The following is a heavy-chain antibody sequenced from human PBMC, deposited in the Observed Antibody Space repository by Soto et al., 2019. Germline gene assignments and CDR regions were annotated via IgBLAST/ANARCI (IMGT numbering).Heavy chain of an antibody. V-gene: IGHV1-69*05. Sequence: SVKVSCKASGGTFSSYAISWVRQAPGQGLEWMGGIIPIFGTANYAQKFQGRVTMTRDTSTSTIYMELSSLRSEDTAVYYCARDRITGTPGGYYYYGMDVWGQGTTVTVSS. J-gene: IGHJ6*02. CDR3: ARDRITGTPGGYYYYGMDV. D-gene: IGHD1-20*01. CDR2: IIPIFGTA. CDR1: GGTFSSYA.